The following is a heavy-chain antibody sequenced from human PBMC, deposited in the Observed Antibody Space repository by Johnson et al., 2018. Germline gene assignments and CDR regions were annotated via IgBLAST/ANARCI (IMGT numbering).Heavy chain of an antibody. Sequence: QVQLGESGGGVVQPGRSLRLSCAASGFTFSSYGMHWVRQAPGKGLEWVAVIWYDGSNKYYADSVKGRFTISRDNSKNTLYLQMNILRAEDTAVYYCARDIAAESEYFQHWGQGTLVTVSS. CDR2: IWYDGSNK. CDR1: GFTFSSYG. V-gene: IGHV3-33*01. CDR3: ARDIAAESEYFQH. J-gene: IGHJ1*01. D-gene: IGHD6-6*01.